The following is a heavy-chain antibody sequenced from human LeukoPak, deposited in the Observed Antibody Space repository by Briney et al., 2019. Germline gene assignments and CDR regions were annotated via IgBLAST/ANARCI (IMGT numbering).Heavy chain of an antibody. CDR3: AREGLLDY. Sequence: SVKVSCKGSDYTFTSYGISWVRQAPGQGLEWMGRIIPILGIANYAQKFQGRVTITADKSTSTAYMELSSLRSEDTAVYYCAREGLLDYWGQGTLVTVSS. CDR1: DYTFTSYG. V-gene: IGHV1-69*04. J-gene: IGHJ4*02. CDR2: IIPILGIA.